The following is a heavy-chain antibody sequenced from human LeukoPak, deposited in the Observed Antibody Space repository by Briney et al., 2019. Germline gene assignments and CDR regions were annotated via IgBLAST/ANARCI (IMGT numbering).Heavy chain of an antibody. CDR2: INPSGGST. D-gene: IGHD6-13*01. CDR3: ARDDMAAAGTD. Sequence: ASVKVSCKASGYTFTSYYMHWVRQAPGQGLEWMGIINPSGGSTSYAQKFQGRVTMTRDTSISTAYMELSRLRSDDTAVYYCARDDMAAAGTDWGQGTLVTVSS. V-gene: IGHV1-46*01. J-gene: IGHJ4*02. CDR1: GYTFTSYY.